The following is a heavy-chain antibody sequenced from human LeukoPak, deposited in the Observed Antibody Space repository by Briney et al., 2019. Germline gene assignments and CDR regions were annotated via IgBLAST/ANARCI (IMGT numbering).Heavy chain of an antibody. V-gene: IGHV4-34*01. CDR2: INHSGST. J-gene: IGHJ4*02. D-gene: IGHD3-16*02. CDR3: ARGAITFGGVIVFLDY. Sequence: PSETLSLTCAVYGGSFSGYYWSWIRQPPGKGLEWIGEINHSGSTNYNPSLKSRVTISVDTSKNQFSLKLSSVTAADTAVYYRARGAITFGGVIVFLDYWGQGTLVTVSS. CDR1: GGSFSGYY.